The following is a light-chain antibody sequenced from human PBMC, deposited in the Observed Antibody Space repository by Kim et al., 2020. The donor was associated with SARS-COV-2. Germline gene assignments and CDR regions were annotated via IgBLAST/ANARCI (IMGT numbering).Light chain of an antibody. J-gene: IGLJ2*01. CDR3: NSRDSNDNVV. Sequence: VALGQTVRSTCQGDSLRSYYATWYQQKPGQAPIVVIYGKNNRPPGIPDRFSGSSSGNTASLTITGTQAGDEADYYCNSRDSNDNVVFGGGTQLTVL. CDR1: SLRSYY. V-gene: IGLV3-19*01. CDR2: GKN.